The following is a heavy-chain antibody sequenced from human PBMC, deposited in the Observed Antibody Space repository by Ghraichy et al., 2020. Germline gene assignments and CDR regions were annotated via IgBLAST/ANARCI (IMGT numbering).Heavy chain of an antibody. Sequence: LSLTCAASGFTFSSYAVSWVRQAPGKGLGWVSTISGSGGSTYYADSVKGRFTISRDNSKNTLYLQMNSLRAEDTAVYYCAKGVNGSYQTFDYWGQGTLVTVSS. CDR1: GFTFSSYA. J-gene: IGHJ4*02. CDR3: AKGVNGSYQTFDY. D-gene: IGHD1-26*01. CDR2: ISGSGGST. V-gene: IGHV3-23*01.